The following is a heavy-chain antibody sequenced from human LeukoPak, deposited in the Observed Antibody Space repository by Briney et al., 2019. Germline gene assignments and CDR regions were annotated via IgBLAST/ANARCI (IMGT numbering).Heavy chain of an antibody. D-gene: IGHD3-3*01. J-gene: IGHJ3*02. V-gene: IGHV4-39*07. CDR3: ARRGPLFRFLEWFPDAFDI. Sequence: SETLSLTCTVSGGSISSSSYYWGWIRQPPGKGLEWIGSIYYSGSTYYNPSLKSRVTISVDTSKNQFSLKLSSVTAADTAVYYCARRGPLFRFLEWFPDAFDIWGQGTMVTVSS. CDR1: GGSISSSSYY. CDR2: IYYSGST.